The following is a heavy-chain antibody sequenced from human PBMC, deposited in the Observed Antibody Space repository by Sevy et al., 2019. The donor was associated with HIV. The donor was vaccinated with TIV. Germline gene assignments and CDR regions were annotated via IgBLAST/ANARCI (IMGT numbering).Heavy chain of an antibody. CDR1: GFTFITYA. CDR2: INSSGGGT. Sequence: GGSLSLSCAASGFTFITYAMTWVRQAPGKGLEWVSTINSSGGGTNYSDSVKGRFTISRDKSNKNVYLEMNSLGVADTAVYYCAKDPWARGGRPYWGQGTLVTVSS. CDR3: AKDPWARGGRPY. D-gene: IGHD6-6*01. J-gene: IGHJ4*02. V-gene: IGHV3-23*01.